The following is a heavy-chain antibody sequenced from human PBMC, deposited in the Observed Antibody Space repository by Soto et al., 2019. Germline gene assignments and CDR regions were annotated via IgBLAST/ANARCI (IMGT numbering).Heavy chain of an antibody. Sequence: QVQLVESGGGVVQPGRSLRLSCAASGFTFSSYGMHWVRQAPGKGLEWVAFISYDGSNKYYADSVKGRFTISRDNSKNTLYLQMNSLRAEDTAVYYCAKSKYYYGSGSYSPFDYWGQGTLVTVSS. CDR2: ISYDGSNK. CDR3: AKSKYYYGSGSYSPFDY. D-gene: IGHD3-10*01. V-gene: IGHV3-30*18. J-gene: IGHJ4*02. CDR1: GFTFSSYG.